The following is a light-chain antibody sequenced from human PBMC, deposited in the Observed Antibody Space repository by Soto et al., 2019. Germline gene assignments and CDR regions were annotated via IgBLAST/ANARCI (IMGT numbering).Light chain of an antibody. V-gene: IGLV2-14*01. J-gene: IGLJ1*01. CDR2: EVS. CDR3: SSYTSTTTPYV. CDR1: SSDVGGYNY. Sequence: QSVLTQPASVSGSPGQSITISCTGTSSDVGGYNYVSWHQQHPGKAPKLMIYEVSDRPSGVSNRFSGSKSGNTASLTISGLQAEDEADYYCSSYTSTTTPYVFGTGTRSPS.